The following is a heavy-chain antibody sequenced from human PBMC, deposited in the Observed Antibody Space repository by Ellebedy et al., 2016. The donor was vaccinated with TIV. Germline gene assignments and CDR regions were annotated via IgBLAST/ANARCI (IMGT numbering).Heavy chain of an antibody. V-gene: IGHV5-51*01. D-gene: IGHD1-14*01. J-gene: IGHJ4*02. CDR1: RYSFTSYW. CDR3: ARRITNRVSKYYFDY. CDR2: IYPGDSDT. Sequence: GESLKISCKGSRYSFTSYWIGWVRQMPGKGLEWMGIIYPGDSDTRYSPSFQGQVTLSADKSISTAYLQWSSLKASDTAMYYCARRITNRVSKYYFDYWGQGTLVTVSS.